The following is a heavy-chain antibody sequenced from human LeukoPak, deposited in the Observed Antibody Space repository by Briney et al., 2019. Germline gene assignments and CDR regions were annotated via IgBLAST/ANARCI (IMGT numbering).Heavy chain of an antibody. Sequence: GGSPRLSCAASGFTFSSYEMNWVRQAPGKGLEWVSYISSSGSTIYYADSVKGRFTISRDNAKNSLYLQMNSLRAEDTAVYYCARDATGHYYDSSGYPLYYMDVWGKGTTVTISS. CDR1: GFTFSSYE. V-gene: IGHV3-48*03. J-gene: IGHJ6*03. CDR3: ARDATGHYYDSSGYPLYYMDV. D-gene: IGHD3-22*01. CDR2: ISSSGSTI.